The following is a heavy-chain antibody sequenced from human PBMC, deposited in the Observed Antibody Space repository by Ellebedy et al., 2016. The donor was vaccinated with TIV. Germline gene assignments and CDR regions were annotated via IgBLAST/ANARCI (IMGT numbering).Heavy chain of an antibody. V-gene: IGHV3-30-3*01. Sequence: GGSLRLSCAASGFNFNSYAMHWVRQAPGKGLEWVALISHDGNNKYYTDSVKGRFTISRDNSKNTLNLQMNSLRTDDTAVYYCARDPGGGGWYGWFDPWGQGLLVTVSS. J-gene: IGHJ5*02. CDR3: ARDPGGGGWYGWFDP. CDR1: GFNFNSYA. D-gene: IGHD6-19*01. CDR2: ISHDGNNK.